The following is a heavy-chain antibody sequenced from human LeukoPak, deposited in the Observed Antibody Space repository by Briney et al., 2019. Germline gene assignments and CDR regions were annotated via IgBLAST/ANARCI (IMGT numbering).Heavy chain of an antibody. J-gene: IGHJ5*02. CDR1: GGSFSGYY. Sequence: PSETLSLTCAVYGGSFSGYYWNWIRQPPGKGLEWIGEINHSGSTNYNPSLKSRVTISVDTSKNQFSLKLSSVTAADTAVYYCARDREDGTTARLSWFDPWGQGTLVTVSS. V-gene: IGHV4-34*01. CDR2: INHSGST. CDR3: ARDREDGTTARLSWFDP. D-gene: IGHD1-7*01.